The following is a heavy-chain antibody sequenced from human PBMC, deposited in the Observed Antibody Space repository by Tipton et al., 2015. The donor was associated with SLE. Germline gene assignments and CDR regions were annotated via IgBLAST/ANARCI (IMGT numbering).Heavy chain of an antibody. CDR3: ASGFWTGYSLGY. CDR2: IYSGGTI. CDR1: GLTVSSNY. J-gene: IGHJ4*02. V-gene: IGHV3-53*01. Sequence: GSLRLSCVVSGLTVSSNYMNWVRQAPGKGLEWVSLIYSGGTIHYADSVKGRFTISRDNSKNTLYLRMDSLRADDTAVYYCASGFWTGYSLGYWGQGTLVTVSS. D-gene: IGHD3/OR15-3a*01.